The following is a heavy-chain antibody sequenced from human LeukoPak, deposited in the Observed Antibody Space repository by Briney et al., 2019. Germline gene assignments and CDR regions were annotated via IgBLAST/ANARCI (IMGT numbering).Heavy chain of an antibody. J-gene: IGHJ4*02. V-gene: IGHV3-11*01. D-gene: IGHD3-10*01. Sequence: GGSLRLSCAASGFTFSDYYMSWIRQAPGKGLEWVSYISSSGSTIYYADSVKGRFTISRDNSKNTLYLQMNSLRAEDTAVYYCAKVKITMVRGVITTSINYFDYWGQGTLVTVSS. CDR2: ISSSGSTI. CDR3: AKVKITMVRGVITTSINYFDY. CDR1: GFTFSDYY.